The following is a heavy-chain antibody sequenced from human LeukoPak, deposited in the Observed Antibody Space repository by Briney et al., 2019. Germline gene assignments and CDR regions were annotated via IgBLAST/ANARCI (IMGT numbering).Heavy chain of an antibody. CDR2: SYCSGST. Sequence: SETLSLTCTVSGGSISSSSYYWGWLRQPPGKGRECIGSSYCSGSTYYNPSLKSRVTISVDTSKNKFSLKLSSVTAADTAVYYCARARNYYDSSGFYYEGDAFDIWGQGTMVTVSS. J-gene: IGHJ3*02. D-gene: IGHD3-22*01. CDR3: ARARNYYDSSGFYYEGDAFDI. CDR1: GGSISSSSYY. V-gene: IGHV4-39*07.